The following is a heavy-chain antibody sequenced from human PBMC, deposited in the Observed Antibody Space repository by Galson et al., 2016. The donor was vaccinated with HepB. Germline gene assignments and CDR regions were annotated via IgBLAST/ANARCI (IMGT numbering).Heavy chain of an antibody. V-gene: IGHV3-23*01. Sequence: SLRLSCAASGFTFSDYTMTWFRLAPGRGLGWVSSISAGGGTPYYTDSVEGRFPVSRDTSKNTLDLQMNSLSAEDTAIEYCAKDRMGGRYFDGISTRYYNYYDGMEVWGQGTTVTVSS. CDR1: GFTFSDYT. J-gene: IGHJ6*02. D-gene: IGHD3-9*01. CDR3: AKDRMGGRYFDGISTRYYNYYDGMEV. CDR2: ISAGGGTP.